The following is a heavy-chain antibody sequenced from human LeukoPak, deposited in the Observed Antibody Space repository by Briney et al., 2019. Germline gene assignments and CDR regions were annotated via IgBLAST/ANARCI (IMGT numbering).Heavy chain of an antibody. V-gene: IGHV3-21*01. Sequence: PGGSLRFSCAASGFTFSSNTMNWVRQAPGKGLEWVSSISSSSSYMKYADSVRGRFTISRDNAKNSLYLQMNSLRAEDTAVYYCASEDYYDSSAYYYRNFQHWGQGTLVTVSS. J-gene: IGHJ1*01. D-gene: IGHD3-22*01. CDR2: ISSSSSYM. CDR3: ASEDYYDSSAYYYRNFQH. CDR1: GFTFSSNT.